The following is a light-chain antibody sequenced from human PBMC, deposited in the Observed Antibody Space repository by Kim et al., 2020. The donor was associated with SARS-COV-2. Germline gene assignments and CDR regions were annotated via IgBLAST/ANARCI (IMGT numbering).Light chain of an antibody. CDR3: QTWGPGIRV. Sequence: ASGKLTSTRSSEHSNCASALHQQQPEKGPRYLMKVNSDGSHSMGDGTPDRFSGSSSGAARYLTISSLQSEDEADYYCQTWGPGIRVFGGGTQLTVL. CDR1: SEHSNCA. CDR2: VNSDGSH. J-gene: IGLJ3*02. V-gene: IGLV4-69*01.